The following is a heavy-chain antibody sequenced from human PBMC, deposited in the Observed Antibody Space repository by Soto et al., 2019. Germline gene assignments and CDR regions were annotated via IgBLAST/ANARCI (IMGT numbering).Heavy chain of an antibody. V-gene: IGHV1-8*01. Sequence: ASVKVSCKASGYTFTSYDINWVRQAAGQGLEWMGWMNPSSANTGYAQKFQGRVIMTRDTSMSTAYMELSNLRSEDTAMYYCARVEATPSPNWFDPWGQGTLVTVSS. CDR2: MNPSSANT. CDR1: GYTFTSYD. CDR3: ARVEATPSPNWFDP. J-gene: IGHJ5*02.